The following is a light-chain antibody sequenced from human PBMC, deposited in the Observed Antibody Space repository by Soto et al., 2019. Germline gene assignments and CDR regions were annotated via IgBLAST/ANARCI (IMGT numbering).Light chain of an antibody. V-gene: IGKV3-15*01. CDR1: QSIRTN. CDR2: GAS. Sequence: EIVLTQSPATLSVSAGGTVTLSCRASQSIRTNVAWYQQIPGQAPRLLVYGASTRATGVPARFSGSGSGIELTLTISSLQSEDSAFYYCQQYFNWPLTWTFGPGT. J-gene: IGKJ3*01. CDR3: QQYFNWPLTWT.